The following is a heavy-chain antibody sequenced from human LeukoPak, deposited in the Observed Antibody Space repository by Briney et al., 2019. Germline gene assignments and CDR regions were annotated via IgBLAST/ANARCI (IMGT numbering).Heavy chain of an antibody. CDR1: GYSFKSYW. J-gene: IGHJ4*02. V-gene: IGHV5-51*01. CDR2: IYPGDSET. D-gene: IGHD5-24*01. Sequence: GESLKISCKGSGYSFKSYWIGFVRQLPGKVLEWMGIIYPGDSETRYSPSFQGQVTISADKSISTAYLQWSSLKASDTAVYYCARRSGYNYYFDYWGQGTLVTVSS. CDR3: ARRSGYNYYFDY.